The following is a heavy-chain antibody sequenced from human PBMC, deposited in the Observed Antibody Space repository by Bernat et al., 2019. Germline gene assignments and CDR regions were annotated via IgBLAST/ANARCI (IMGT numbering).Heavy chain of an antibody. CDR2: INHSGST. CDR3: ARGRPYYYDSSGYYSYFDY. Sequence: QVQLQQWGAGLLKPSETLSLTCAVYGGSFSGYYWSWIRQPPGKGLEWIGEINHSGSTNYNPSLKSRVTISVDTSKNQFSLKLSSVTAAETAVYYCARGRPYYYDSSGYYSYFDYWGQGTLVTVSS. D-gene: IGHD3-22*01. CDR1: GGSFSGYY. J-gene: IGHJ4*02. V-gene: IGHV4-34*01.